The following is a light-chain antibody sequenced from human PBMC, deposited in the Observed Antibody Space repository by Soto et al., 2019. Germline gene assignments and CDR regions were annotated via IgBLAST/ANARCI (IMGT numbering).Light chain of an antibody. CDR1: SSDVGGYNY. CDR3: SSYPGSNNPVI. CDR2: EVS. Sequence: QSALTQPPSASGSPGQSVTISCTGTSSDVGGYNYVSWYQQHPGKAPKFLIFEVSRRPSGVPDRFSGSKSGNTASLTVSGLQADDEADYYCSSYPGSNNPVIFGGGTKLTVL. J-gene: IGLJ2*01. V-gene: IGLV2-8*01.